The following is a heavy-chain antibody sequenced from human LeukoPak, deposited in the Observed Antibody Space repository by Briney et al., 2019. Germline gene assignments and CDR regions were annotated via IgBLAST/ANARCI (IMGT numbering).Heavy chain of an antibody. CDR2: IYSGGST. J-gene: IGHJ4*02. V-gene: IGHV3-66*01. D-gene: IGHD3-22*01. CDR1: GFIVSSNY. Sequence: GGSLRLSCAASGFIVSSNYMSWVRQGPGKGLEWVSVIYSGGSTYYADSVKGRFTISRDNSKNTLYLQMNSLRAEDTAVYYCASGSDSSGYYFPFDYWGQGTLVTVSS. CDR3: ASGSDSSGYYFPFDY.